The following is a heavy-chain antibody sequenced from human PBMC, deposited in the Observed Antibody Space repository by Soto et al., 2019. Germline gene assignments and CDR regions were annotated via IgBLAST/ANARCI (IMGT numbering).Heavy chain of an antibody. V-gene: IGHV1-18*01. CDR2: ISAYNGNT. CDR1: GYTFTSYG. Sequence: GASVKVSCTASGYTFTSYGISWVRQAPGQGLEWMGWISAYNGNTNYAQKLQGRVTMTTDTSTSTAYMELRSLRSDDTAVYYCARDGRFLEWLLGPDYWGQGTLVTVSS. J-gene: IGHJ4*02. D-gene: IGHD3-3*01. CDR3: ARDGRFLEWLLGPDY.